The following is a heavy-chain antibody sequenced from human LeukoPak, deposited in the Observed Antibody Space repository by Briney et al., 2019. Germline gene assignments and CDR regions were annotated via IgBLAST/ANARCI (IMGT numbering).Heavy chain of an antibody. Sequence: ASVKVSCKASGYTFTSYYMHWVRQAPGQGLEWMGIINPSGGSTNYAQKLQGRVTMTTDTSTSTAYMELRSLRSDDTAVYYCARDYGGNSYGMFYYYYMDVWGKGTTVTVSS. CDR1: GYTFTSYY. CDR2: INPSGGST. CDR3: ARDYGGNSYGMFYYYYMDV. D-gene: IGHD4-23*01. V-gene: IGHV1-46*01. J-gene: IGHJ6*03.